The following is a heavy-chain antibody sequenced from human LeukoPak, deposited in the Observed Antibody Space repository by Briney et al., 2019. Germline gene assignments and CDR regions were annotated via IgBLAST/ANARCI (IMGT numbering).Heavy chain of an antibody. CDR1: GFTFSSSA. Sequence: GGSLRLSCAASGFTFSSSAMSWVRQAPGKGLEWVANIKQDGSEKNYVDSVKGRFTISRDNAKKSLFLQMNSLRAEDTAVYYCASGLWTYGYWGQGTLVTVSS. CDR2: IKQDGSEK. V-gene: IGHV3-7*03. D-gene: IGHD3-10*01. CDR3: ASGLWTYGY. J-gene: IGHJ4*02.